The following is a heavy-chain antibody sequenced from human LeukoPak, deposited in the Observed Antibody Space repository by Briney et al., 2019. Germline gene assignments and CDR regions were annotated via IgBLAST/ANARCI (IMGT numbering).Heavy chain of an antibody. CDR3: ARGIGAGSPTGFDY. CDR2: IIPIFGTA. J-gene: IGHJ4*02. D-gene: IGHD1-1*01. CDR1: GGTFSSCA. Sequence: SVKVSCKASGGTFSSCAISWVRQAPGQGLEWMGGIIPIFGTANYAQKFQGRVTITTDESTSTAYMELSSLRSEDTAVYYCARGIGAGSPTGFDYWGQGTLVTVSS. V-gene: IGHV1-69*05.